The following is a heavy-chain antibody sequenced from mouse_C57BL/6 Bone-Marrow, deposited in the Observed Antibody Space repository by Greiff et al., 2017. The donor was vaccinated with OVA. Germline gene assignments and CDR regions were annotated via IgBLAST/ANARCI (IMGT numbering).Heavy chain of an antibody. Sequence: EVQGVESGGDLVKPGGSLKLSCAASGFTFSSYGMSWVRQTPDKRLEWVATISSGGSYTYYPDSVKGRFTISRDNAKNTLYLQMSSLKAEDTAMYYCARQDWYAMDYWGQGTSVTVSS. V-gene: IGHV5-6*01. D-gene: IGHD4-1*01. CDR2: ISSGGSYT. CDR3: ARQDWYAMDY. CDR1: GFTFSSYG. J-gene: IGHJ4*01.